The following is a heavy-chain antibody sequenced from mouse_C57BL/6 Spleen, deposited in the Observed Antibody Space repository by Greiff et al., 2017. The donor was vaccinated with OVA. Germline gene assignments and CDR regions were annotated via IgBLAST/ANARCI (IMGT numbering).Heavy chain of an antibody. D-gene: IGHD1-1*01. V-gene: IGHV5-4*01. J-gene: IGHJ4*01. CDR3: ARDSPITTVVATDYYAMDY. Sequence: EVQRVESGGGLVKPGGSLKLSCAASGFTFSSYAMSWVRQTPEKRLEWVATISDGGSYTYYPDNVKGRFTISRDNAKNNLYLQMSHLKSEDTAMDYCARDSPITTVVATDYYAMDYWGQGTSVTVSS. CDR2: ISDGGSYT. CDR1: GFTFSSYA.